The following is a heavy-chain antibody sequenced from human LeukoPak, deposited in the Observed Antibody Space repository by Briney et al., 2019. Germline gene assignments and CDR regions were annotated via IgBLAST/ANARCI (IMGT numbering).Heavy chain of an antibody. CDR1: GGTFSSYA. V-gene: IGHV1-69*05. CDR3: ARGGRYNWNYWFDP. J-gene: IGHJ5*02. D-gene: IGHD1-7*01. Sequence: ASVKVSCKASGGTFSSYAISWVRQAPGQGLEWMGGIIPIFGTANYAQKFQGRVTITTDESTSTAYMELSSLRSEVTAVYYCARGGRYNWNYWFDPWGQGTLVTVSS. CDR2: IIPIFGTA.